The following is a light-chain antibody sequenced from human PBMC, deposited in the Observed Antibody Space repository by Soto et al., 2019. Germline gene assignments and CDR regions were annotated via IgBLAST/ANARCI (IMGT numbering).Light chain of an antibody. V-gene: IGKV2-28*01. CDR1: QSLLQTNGYDY. J-gene: IGKJ2*01. CDR2: LGS. Sequence: DIVVAQSPLSLSVTPGEPASITCRSSQSLLQTNGYDYLNWYLQRPGQSPQLLIYLGSYRASGVPDRFSGGGSGTDFTLKISRVEAEDGGVYYCMQALETPPTFGQGTKLEIK. CDR3: MQALETPPT.